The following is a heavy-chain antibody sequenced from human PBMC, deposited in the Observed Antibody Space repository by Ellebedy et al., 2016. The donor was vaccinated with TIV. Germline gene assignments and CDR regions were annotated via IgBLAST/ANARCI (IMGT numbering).Heavy chain of an antibody. V-gene: IGHV1-2*02. CDR2: INPNSGGT. CDR1: GYTFTSYG. Sequence: ASVKVSCXASGYTFTSYGISWVRQAPGQGLEWMGWINPNSGGTNYAHKFQGRVTMTRDTSISTAYMELRSLRSDDTAVYYCARLEVVIITAYYYYMDVWGKGTTVTVSS. D-gene: IGHD3-22*01. J-gene: IGHJ6*03. CDR3: ARLEVVIITAYYYYMDV.